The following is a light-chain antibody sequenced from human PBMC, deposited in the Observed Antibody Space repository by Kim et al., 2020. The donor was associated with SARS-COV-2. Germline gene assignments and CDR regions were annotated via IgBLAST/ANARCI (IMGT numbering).Light chain of an antibody. V-gene: IGKV1-39*01. CDR1: QTISNY. J-gene: IGKJ1*01. Sequence: DIQMTQSPSSLSASVGDRVTISCRASQTISNYLNWYQQKPGKAPKLLIFGATNLQSGVPSRFSGSGSGTDFTLTISSLQPEDFATYSCQQTYSTPPTFGQGTKVDIK. CDR3: QQTYSTPPT. CDR2: GAT.